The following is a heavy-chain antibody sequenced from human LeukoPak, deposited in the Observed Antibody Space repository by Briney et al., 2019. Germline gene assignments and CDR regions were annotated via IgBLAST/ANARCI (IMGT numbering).Heavy chain of an antibody. J-gene: IGHJ4*02. D-gene: IGHD2-2*01. CDR1: GFTFTTYW. V-gene: IGHV3-7*01. CDR2: INQDGTEK. Sequence: GGSLRLSCAASGFTFTTYWMSWIRQLPGKGLEWVANINQDGTEKYYVDSVKGRFTISRDNAKNSLYLQMNSLRAEDTAVYYCARVKKSVVPAAMELDYWGQGTLVTVSS. CDR3: ARVKKSVVPAAMELDY.